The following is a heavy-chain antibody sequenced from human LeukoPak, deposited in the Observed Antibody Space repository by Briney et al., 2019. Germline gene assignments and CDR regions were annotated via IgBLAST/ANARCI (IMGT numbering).Heavy chain of an antibody. Sequence: GSSVRVSCKASGGTFSSYAISWVRQAPGQGLEWMGGIIPIFGTANYAQKLQGRVTITADEFTSTAYMELSSLRSEDTAVYYCAGSGYSYGYYWGQGTLVTVSS. CDR1: GGTFSSYA. CDR2: IIPIFGTA. CDR3: AGSGYSYGYY. V-gene: IGHV1-69*01. J-gene: IGHJ4*02. D-gene: IGHD5-18*01.